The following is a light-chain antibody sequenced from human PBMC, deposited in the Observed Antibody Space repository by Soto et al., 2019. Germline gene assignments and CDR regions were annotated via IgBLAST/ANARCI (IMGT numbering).Light chain of an antibody. V-gene: IGLV1-40*01. CDR3: QSYDDSLSVHYV. Sequence: QSVLTQPPSVSGAPGQRGTISCTGSSSNIGSTYDVQWYQQLPGTAPKLLIPGNTDRPSGVPDRFSGSKSGTSASLAITGLQADDEADYYCQSYDDSLSVHYVFGTGTKLTVL. J-gene: IGLJ1*01. CDR1: SSNIGSTYD. CDR2: GNT.